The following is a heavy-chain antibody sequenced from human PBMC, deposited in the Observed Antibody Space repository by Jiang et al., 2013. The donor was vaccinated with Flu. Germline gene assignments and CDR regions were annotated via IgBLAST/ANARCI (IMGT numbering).Heavy chain of an antibody. Sequence: SGLVKPSQTLSLTCAVSGGSISSGGYSWSWIRQPPGKGLEWIGYIYYSGSTYYNPSLKSRITISVDRSKNQFSLKLSSVTAADTAVYYCARGHSSSWYTFDYWGQGTLVTVSS. D-gene: IGHD6-13*01. J-gene: IGHJ4*02. V-gene: IGHV4-30-2*01. CDR1: GGSISSGGYS. CDR3: ARGHSSSWYTFDY. CDR2: IYYSGST.